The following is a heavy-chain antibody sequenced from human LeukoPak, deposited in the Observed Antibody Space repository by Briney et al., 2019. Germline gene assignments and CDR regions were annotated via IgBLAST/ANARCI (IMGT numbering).Heavy chain of an antibody. Sequence: GGSLRLSCAASGFTVSSNYMSWVRQAPGKGLEWVSIIYSGGTTFYADSVKGRFTISRDNSKNTLYLQINGLRAEDTAVYYCAGSGNYEPFDYWGQGTLVTVSS. J-gene: IGHJ4*02. CDR2: IYSGGTT. CDR1: GFTVSSNY. CDR3: AGSGNYEPFDY. D-gene: IGHD1-26*01. V-gene: IGHV3-53*01.